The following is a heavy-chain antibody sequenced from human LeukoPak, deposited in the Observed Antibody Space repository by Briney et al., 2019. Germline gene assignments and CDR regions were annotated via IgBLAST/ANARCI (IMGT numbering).Heavy chain of an antibody. CDR1: GFTFRSAW. J-gene: IGHJ6*04. D-gene: IGHD2-15*01. Sequence: KPGGSLGLSCAASGFTFRSAWMSWVRQAPGKGLEWVGRIKTETDGETTDFAAPVKGRFTISRDDSSNTLYLQMSSLKTEDTAVYFCTTQALLYYGLDVWGKGTTVTVSS. V-gene: IGHV3-15*01. CDR2: IKTETDGETT. CDR3: TTQALLYYGLDV.